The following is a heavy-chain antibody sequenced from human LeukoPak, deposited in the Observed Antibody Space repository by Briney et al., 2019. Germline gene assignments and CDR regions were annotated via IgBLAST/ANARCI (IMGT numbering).Heavy chain of an antibody. Sequence: SETLSLTCTVSGGSISSYYWSWIRQPAGKGLEWIGRIYTSGSTNYNPSLKSRVTTSVDTSKNQFSLKLSSVTAADTAVYYCASLAWYGSGSYPLFDYWGQGTLVTVSS. CDR1: GGSISSYY. CDR2: IYTSGST. CDR3: ASLAWYGSGSYPLFDY. D-gene: IGHD3-10*01. V-gene: IGHV4-4*07. J-gene: IGHJ4*02.